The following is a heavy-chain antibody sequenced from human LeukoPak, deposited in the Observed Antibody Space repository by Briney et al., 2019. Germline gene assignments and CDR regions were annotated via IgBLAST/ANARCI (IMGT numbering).Heavy chain of an antibody. CDR2: INHSGST. J-gene: IGHJ5*02. D-gene: IGHD3-9*01. CDR1: GGSFSGYY. CDR3: VGLAYFMFDP. V-gene: IGHV4-34*01. Sequence: PSETLSLTCAVYGGSFSGYYWSWIRQPPGKGLEWIGEINHSGSTNYNPSLKSRVTISVDTSKNQFSLNLTSVTAADTAVYYCVGLAYFMFDPWGQGTLVTVSS.